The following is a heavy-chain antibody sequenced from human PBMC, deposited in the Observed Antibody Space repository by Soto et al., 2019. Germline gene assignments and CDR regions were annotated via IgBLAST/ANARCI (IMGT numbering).Heavy chain of an antibody. V-gene: IGHV3-7*04. CDR1: GFTFSSHW. J-gene: IGHJ4*02. Sequence: GGSLRLSCVASGFTFSSHWMNRVRQVPGKGLEWVANIKEDGTEINYVDSVKGRFAISRDNAKNSLYLQMNSLRVDDTAVYHCVRSSGWTGDYWGQGILVTVSS. CDR2: IKEDGTEI. CDR3: VRSSGWTGDY. D-gene: IGHD3-10*01.